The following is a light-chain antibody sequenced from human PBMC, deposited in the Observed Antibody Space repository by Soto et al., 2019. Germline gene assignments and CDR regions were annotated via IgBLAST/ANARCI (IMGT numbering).Light chain of an antibody. V-gene: IGLV2-23*01. CDR3: CSYAGGRHYV. CDR1: SSDVGSYNL. CDR2: EGS. J-gene: IGLJ1*01. Sequence: QAVLTHPASEAGARGRAITIACTGTSSDVGSYNLVSWYRQHPGKAPKLMIYEGSKRPSGVSNRFSGYKSGNTASLTLSGLQAEDEADYYCCSYAGGRHYVLGPGT.